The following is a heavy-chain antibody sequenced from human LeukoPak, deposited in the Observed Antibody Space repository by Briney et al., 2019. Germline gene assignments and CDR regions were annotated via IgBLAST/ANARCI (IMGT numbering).Heavy chain of an antibody. CDR2: ISSSGSTV. Sequence: GGYLRLSCVGSGFSFSSYNMNWVRQAPGKGLEWVSYISSSGSTVYYADSVRGRFTISRDNARNSLYLQMAGLTAEDTAVYYCARDNGGTPYYFDYWGQGTLVTVSS. V-gene: IGHV3-48*01. J-gene: IGHJ4*02. CDR3: ARDNGGTPYYFDY. CDR1: GFSFSSYN. D-gene: IGHD1-14*01.